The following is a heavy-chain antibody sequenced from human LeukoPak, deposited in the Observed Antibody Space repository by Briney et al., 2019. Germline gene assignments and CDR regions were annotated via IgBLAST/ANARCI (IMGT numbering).Heavy chain of an antibody. CDR2: IKQDGSEK. CDR1: GFTFSNYW. CDR3: ASPLVGTTDY. J-gene: IGHJ4*02. V-gene: IGHV3-7*01. D-gene: IGHD1-26*01. Sequence: GGSLRLSCAASGFTFSNYWMTWVRQAPGKGLEWVANIKQDGSEKYYVDSVKGRFTISRDNAKNSLYLQIHSLRAKDTAVYFCASPLVGTTDYWGQGALVTVS.